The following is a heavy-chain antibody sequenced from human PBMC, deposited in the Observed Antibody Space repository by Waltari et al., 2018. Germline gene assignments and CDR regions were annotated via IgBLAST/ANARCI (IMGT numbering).Heavy chain of an antibody. CDR2: MNPNIGNT. J-gene: IGHJ6*02. D-gene: IGHD3-22*01. V-gene: IGHV1-8*01. CDR3: ARGQDYYDSSGSLGGMDV. Sequence: QVQLVQSGAEVKKPGASVNVSCKASGYTFTSYDINWLRQATGQGLEWMGWMNPNIGNTGDAKKFQGRVTMTRKTSISTAYMELSSLRSEDTAVYYCARGQDYYDSSGSLGGMDVWGQGTTVTVSS. CDR1: GYTFTSYD.